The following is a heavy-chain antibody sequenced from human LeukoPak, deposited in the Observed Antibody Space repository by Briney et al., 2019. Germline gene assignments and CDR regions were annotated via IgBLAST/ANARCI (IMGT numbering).Heavy chain of an antibody. D-gene: IGHD2-15*01. J-gene: IGHJ4*02. CDR3: ASFNCSGGSCYTYYFDY. CDR1: GGSISSGGYY. Sequence: SETLSLICTVSGGSISSGGYYWSWIRQHPGKGLEWIGYIYYSGSTYYNPSLKSRVTISVDTSKNQFSLKLSSVTAADTAVYYCASFNCSGGSCYTYYFDYWGQGTLVTVSS. CDR2: IYYSGST. V-gene: IGHV4-31*03.